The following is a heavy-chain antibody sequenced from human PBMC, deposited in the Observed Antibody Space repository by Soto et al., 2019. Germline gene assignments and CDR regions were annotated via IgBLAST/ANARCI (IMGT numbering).Heavy chain of an antibody. V-gene: IGHV3-30*18. CDR1: GFTFSNYG. CDR3: AKDVILWTNYYYYGMDV. J-gene: IGHJ6*02. CDR2: ISYDGSNK. Sequence: QVQLVESGGGVVQPGRSLRLSCAASGFTFSNYGMHWVRQAPGKGLEWVAVISYDGSNKYSADSVKGRFTVYRDNSKNQLYLQMNSLRTEDTAVYYCAKDVILWTNYYYYGMDVWGQGTTVTVSS. D-gene: IGHD2-8*01.